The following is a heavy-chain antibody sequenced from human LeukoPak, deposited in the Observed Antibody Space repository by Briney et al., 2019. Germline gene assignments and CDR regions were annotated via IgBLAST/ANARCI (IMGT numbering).Heavy chain of an antibody. CDR3: ATYTSASYGFGPLFDD. D-gene: IGHD5-18*01. Sequence: KPSGTLSLTCAVSGGSISSSNWWHWVRQPPGKGLEWIGEIYHSGSTNYNPSLKSRVTISVDKSKNQFSLKLSSVTAADTAVYYCATYTSASYGFGPLFDDWGQGTLVTVSS. CDR1: GGSISSSNW. CDR2: IYHSGST. V-gene: IGHV4-4*02. J-gene: IGHJ4*02.